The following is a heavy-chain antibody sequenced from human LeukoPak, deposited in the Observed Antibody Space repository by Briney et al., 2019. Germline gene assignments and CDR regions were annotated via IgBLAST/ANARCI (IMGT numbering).Heavy chain of an antibody. Sequence: ASVKVSCKASGYTFTSYTMHWVCQAPGQRLEWMGWINTGNGNTKYSQEFQGRVTITRDTSTSTAYMELRSLTSDDTAVYYCARSYYYDSSGYASFDYWGQGTLVTVSS. CDR1: GYTFTSYT. V-gene: IGHV1-3*04. D-gene: IGHD3-22*01. J-gene: IGHJ4*02. CDR2: INTGNGNT. CDR3: ARSYYYDSSGYASFDY.